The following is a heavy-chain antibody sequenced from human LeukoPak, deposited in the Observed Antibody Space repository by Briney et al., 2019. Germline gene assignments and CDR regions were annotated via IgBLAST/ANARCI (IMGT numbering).Heavy chain of an antibody. CDR3: ARSGSGSYGYYYYGMDV. CDR1: GGSISSYY. Sequence: SETLSLTCTVSGGSISSYYWSWIRQPPGKGLEWVAYIYYSGSTNYNPSLKSRVTISIDTSKNQFSLKLSSVPAADTAVYYCARSGSGSYGYYYYGMDVWGQGTTVTVSS. D-gene: IGHD3-10*01. J-gene: IGHJ6*02. CDR2: IYYSGST. V-gene: IGHV4-59*08.